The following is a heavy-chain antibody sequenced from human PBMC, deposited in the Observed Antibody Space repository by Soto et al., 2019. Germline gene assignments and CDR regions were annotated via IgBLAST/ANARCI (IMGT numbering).Heavy chain of an antibody. D-gene: IGHD2-8*02. CDR2: INSDGSIT. Sequence: PGGSLRLSCAASGFTFSSYWMHWVRQVPEKGLVWVSRINSDGSITNYADAVKGRFTISRGNVKNTLYLQMNSLRDEDTAVYYCARIDCTGNNCNPYYHYGMDVWGQGTTVTVSS. CDR3: ARIDCTGNNCNPYYHYGMDV. CDR1: GFTFSSYW. V-gene: IGHV3-74*01. J-gene: IGHJ6*02.